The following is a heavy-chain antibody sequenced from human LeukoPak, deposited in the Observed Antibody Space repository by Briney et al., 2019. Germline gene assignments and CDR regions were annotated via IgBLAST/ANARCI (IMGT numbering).Heavy chain of an antibody. V-gene: IGHV4-61*01. D-gene: IGHD5-18*01. J-gene: IGHJ4*02. CDR1: GGSVSNSLYY. Sequence: KSSETLSLTCTVSGGSVSNSLYYWSWIRQPPGKGLEWIGYIYYNGDTNYNPSLKSRVTISIDTSSNQFSLRLNSMTAADTAVYYCARVLRAASWRSYDYWGQGSLVTVSS. CDR2: IYYNGDT. CDR3: ARVLRAASWRSYDY.